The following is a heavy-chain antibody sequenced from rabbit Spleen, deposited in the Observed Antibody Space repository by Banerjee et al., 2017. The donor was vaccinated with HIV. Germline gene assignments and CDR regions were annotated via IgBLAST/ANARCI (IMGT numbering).Heavy chain of an antibody. J-gene: IGHJ6*01. CDR2: IYIGSSGST. CDR1: GVSFSISSY. D-gene: IGHD7-1*01. CDR3: ARDPSSDRYSPYEVNGMDL. Sequence: QSLEESGGDLVKPGASLTLTCTASGVSFSISSYMCWVRQAPGKGLEWIACIYIGSSGSTWYASWAKGRFTISKTSSTTVTLQMTSLTAADTATYFCARDPSSDRYSPYEVNGMDLWGPGTLVTVS. V-gene: IGHV1S40*01.